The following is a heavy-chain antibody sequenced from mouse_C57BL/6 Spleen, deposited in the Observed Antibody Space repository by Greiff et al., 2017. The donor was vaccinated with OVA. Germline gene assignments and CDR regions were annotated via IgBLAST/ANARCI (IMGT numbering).Heavy chain of an antibody. CDR3: ARQEYYGSTYWYFDV. CDR1: GFTFSSYG. Sequence: DVMLVESGGDLVKPGGSLKLSCAASGFTFSSYGMSWVRQTPDKRLEWVATISSGGSYTYYPDSVKGRFTISRDNAKNTLYLQMSSLKSEDTAMYYCARQEYYGSTYWYFDVWGTGTTVTVSS. CDR2: ISSGGSYT. J-gene: IGHJ1*03. V-gene: IGHV5-6*02. D-gene: IGHD1-1*01.